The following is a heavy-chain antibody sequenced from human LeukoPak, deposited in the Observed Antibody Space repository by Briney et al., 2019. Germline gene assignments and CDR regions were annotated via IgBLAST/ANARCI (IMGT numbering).Heavy chain of an antibody. CDR1: GGSISSSIYY. CDR3: ARQSTAMGTFDY. D-gene: IGHD5-18*01. J-gene: IGHJ4*02. V-gene: IGHV4-39*01. Sequence: SSETLSLTCTVSGGSISSSIYYWGWIRQPPGKGLEWIGSIYYSGNTYYNPSLKSRGTISVDTSKNQFSLKLSSVTAADTAVYYCARQSTAMGTFDYWGQGTLVPVSS. CDR2: IYYSGNT.